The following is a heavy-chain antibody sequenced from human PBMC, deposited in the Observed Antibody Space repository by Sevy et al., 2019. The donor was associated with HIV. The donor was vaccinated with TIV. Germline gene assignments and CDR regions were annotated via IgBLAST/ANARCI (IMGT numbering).Heavy chain of an antibody. CDR1: GGTFSSYA. Sequence: ASVNVSCKASGGTFSSYAISWVRQAPGQGLEWMGGIIPIFGTANYAQKFQGRVTITADKSTSTAYMELSSLRSEDTAVDYCARARNYDIFTGYCTPLNFDYWGQGTLVTVSS. CDR2: IIPIFGTA. J-gene: IGHJ4*02. D-gene: IGHD3-9*01. V-gene: IGHV1-69*06. CDR3: ARARNYDIFTGYCTPLNFDY.